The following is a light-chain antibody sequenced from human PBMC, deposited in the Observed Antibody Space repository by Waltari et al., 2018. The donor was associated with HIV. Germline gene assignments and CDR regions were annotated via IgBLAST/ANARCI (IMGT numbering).Light chain of an antibody. CDR2: DAS. J-gene: IGKJ3*01. V-gene: IGKV3-11*01. Sequence: EIVLTQSPATLSLSPGGKATLSCRASQSVSSYLAWYQQKPGQAPRLLIYDASNRATGIPARFSGSGSGTDFTLTISSLEPEDFAVYYCQQRSNLFGPGTKVDIK. CDR3: QQRSNL. CDR1: QSVSSY.